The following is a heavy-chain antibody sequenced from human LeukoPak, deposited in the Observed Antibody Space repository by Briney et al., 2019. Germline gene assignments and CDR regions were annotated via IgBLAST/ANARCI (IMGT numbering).Heavy chain of an antibody. CDR3: TRVEETATTAAIIRKYSYYYYYMDV. J-gene: IGHJ6*03. V-gene: IGHV3-7*01. Sequence: GGSLRLSCAASGFTFSTYRMSWVRQAPGKGLEWVANIKQDGSEKHYVDSVKGRFTIPRDNAKNSLYLQMSSLRAEDTAVYYCTRVEETATTAAIIRKYSYYYYYMDVWGKGNTVTVSS. D-gene: IGHD4-11*01. CDR2: IKQDGSEK. CDR1: GFTFSTYR.